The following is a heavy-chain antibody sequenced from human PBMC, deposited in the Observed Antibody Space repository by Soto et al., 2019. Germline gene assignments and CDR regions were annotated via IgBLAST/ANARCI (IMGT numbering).Heavy chain of an antibody. CDR2: GYHSVSI. CDR3: ARAFAGFGAYWYFDL. V-gene: IGHV4-59*01. D-gene: IGHD3-16*01. Sequence: PSETLSFTCTVSGGSITDYYWSWIRQPPGKALEWIGYGYHSVSIHYNPSLKTRVTISVDTSENQFSLRLSSVTAADTAVYYCARAFAGFGAYWYFDLWGRGTLVTVSS. CDR1: GGSITDYY. J-gene: IGHJ2*01.